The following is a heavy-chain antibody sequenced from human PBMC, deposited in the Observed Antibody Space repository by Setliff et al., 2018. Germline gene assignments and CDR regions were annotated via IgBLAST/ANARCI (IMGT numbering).Heavy chain of an antibody. D-gene: IGHD3-3*01. CDR2: IHSSGST. V-gene: IGHV4-61*02. Sequence: KPSETLSLTCSVSGGSVTTSRYYWSWIRQPAGKGLEWIGRIHSSGSTNYNPSLKSRVTISVDTSKNQFSLKLSSVTAADTAVYYCARVPNFWSGYSDYWGQGTLVTVSS. J-gene: IGHJ4*02. CDR1: GGSVTTSRYY. CDR3: ARVPNFWSGYSDY.